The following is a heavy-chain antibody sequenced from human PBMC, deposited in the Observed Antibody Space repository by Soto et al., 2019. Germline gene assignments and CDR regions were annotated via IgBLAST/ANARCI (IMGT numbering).Heavy chain of an antibody. J-gene: IGHJ6*02. D-gene: IGHD4-17*01. CDR3: ARQMTTVVTRNYYYYYGMDV. CDR1: GGSFSGYY. Sequence: QVQLQQWGAGLLKPSETLSLTCAVYGGSFSGYYWSWIRQPPGKGLEWIGEINHSGSTNYNPSLTRRVTISVDTSKNQFSLKLSSVTAADTAVYYCARQMTTVVTRNYYYYYGMDVWGQGTTVTVSS. CDR2: INHSGST. V-gene: IGHV4-34*01.